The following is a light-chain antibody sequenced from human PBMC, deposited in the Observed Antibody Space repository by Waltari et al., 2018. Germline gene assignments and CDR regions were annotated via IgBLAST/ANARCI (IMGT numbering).Light chain of an antibody. CDR2: LGS. Sequence: DIVMTQSQLSLPVTPGEPASISCRSSQSLLHRNGYNYLDWYLQKSGQSPQLLMYLGSSRASGVPDRFSGSGSGTDFTLKISRVEAEDVGVYYCMQALQTPLTFGGGTKVEIK. CDR1: QSLLHRNGYNY. V-gene: IGKV2-28*01. CDR3: MQALQTPLT. J-gene: IGKJ4*01.